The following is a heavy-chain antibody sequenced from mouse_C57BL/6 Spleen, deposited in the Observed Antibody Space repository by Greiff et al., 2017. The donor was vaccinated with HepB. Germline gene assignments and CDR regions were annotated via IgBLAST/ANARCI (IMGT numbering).Heavy chain of an antibody. V-gene: IGHV1-80*01. CDR1: GYAFISYW. J-gene: IGHJ4*01. CDR2: IYPGDGDT. D-gene: IGHD2-1*01. CDR3: ARSNLPYAMDY. Sequence: VQLQQSGAELVKPGASVKISCKASGYAFISYWMNWVKQRPGKGLEWIGQIYPGDGDTNYNGKFKGKATLTADKSSSTAYMQLSSLTSEDSAVYFCARSNLPYAMDYWGQGTSVTVSS.